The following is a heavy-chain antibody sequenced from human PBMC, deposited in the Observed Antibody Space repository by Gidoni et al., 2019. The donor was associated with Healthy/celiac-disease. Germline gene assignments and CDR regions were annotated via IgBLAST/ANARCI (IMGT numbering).Heavy chain of an antibody. Sequence: QVQLQQWGAGLLKPSETLSLTCAVNGGSLSGYYWSWIRQPPGKGLEWIGEIHHSGSTNYDPSLKSRVTISVDTSKNQFSLKLSSVTAADTAVYYCARGRGVITIFGVAKGAVNWFDPWGQGTLVTVSS. CDR2: IHHSGST. D-gene: IGHD3-3*01. V-gene: IGHV4-34*01. J-gene: IGHJ5*02. CDR1: GGSLSGYY. CDR3: ARGRGVITIFGVAKGAVNWFDP.